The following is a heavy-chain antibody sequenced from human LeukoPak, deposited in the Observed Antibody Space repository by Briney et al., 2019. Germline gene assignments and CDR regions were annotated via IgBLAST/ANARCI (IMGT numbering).Heavy chain of an antibody. CDR1: NGSMTNNY. D-gene: IGHD3-22*01. CDR3: ARRQVVVTDDAFDI. CDR2: IYYSGST. J-gene: IGHJ3*02. V-gene: IGHV4-59*08. Sequence: SETLSLTCTVSNGSMTNNYWSWIRQPPGKGLEWIGYIYYSGSTNYNPSLKSRVTISVDTSKNQFSLKLSSVTAADTAVYYCARRQVVVTDDAFDIWGQGTMVTVSS.